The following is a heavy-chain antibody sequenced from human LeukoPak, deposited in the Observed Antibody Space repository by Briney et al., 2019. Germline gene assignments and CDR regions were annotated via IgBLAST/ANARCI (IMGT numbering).Heavy chain of an antibody. D-gene: IGHD2-15*01. CDR2: FDPEDGET. Sequence: ASVKVSCKVSGYTLTELSMHWVRQAPGKGLEWMGGFDPEDGETIYAQKFQGRVTMTEDTSTDTAYMELSSLRSEDTAVYCCATIQNIVVVVAATPGFFDIWGQGTMVTVSS. CDR3: ATIQNIVVVVAATPGFFDI. V-gene: IGHV1-24*01. CDR1: GYTLTELS. J-gene: IGHJ3*02.